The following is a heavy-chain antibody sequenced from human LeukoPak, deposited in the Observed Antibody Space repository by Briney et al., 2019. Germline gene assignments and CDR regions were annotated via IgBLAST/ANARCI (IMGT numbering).Heavy chain of an antibody. D-gene: IGHD1-26*01. CDR3: ARNPSWD. CDR1: GFTFSSCS. Sequence: SGGSLRLSCTASGFTFSSCSMNWVRQAPGKGLEWVSSISSSSSYIYYADSVKGRFTISRDNAKNSLYLQMNSLRAEDTAEYYCARNPSWDWGQGTLVTVSS. CDR2: ISSSSSYI. J-gene: IGHJ4*02. V-gene: IGHV3-21*01.